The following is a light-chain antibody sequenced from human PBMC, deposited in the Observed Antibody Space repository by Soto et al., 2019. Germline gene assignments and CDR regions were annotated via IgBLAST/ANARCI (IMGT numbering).Light chain of an antibody. V-gene: IGKV3-20*01. J-gene: IGKJ5*01. Sequence: EIVLTQSPGTLSLSPGERATLSCRASQSGSSSYLAWYQQKPGQAPRLLIYGASSRATGIPDRFSGSGSGTDFTLTIRRLEPEDFAVYYCQQYGSSPNTFGQGTRLEIK. CDR3: QQYGSSPNT. CDR2: GAS. CDR1: QSGSSSY.